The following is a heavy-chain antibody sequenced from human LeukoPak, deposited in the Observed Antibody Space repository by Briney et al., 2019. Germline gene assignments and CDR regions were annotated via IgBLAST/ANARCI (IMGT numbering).Heavy chain of an antibody. D-gene: IGHD6-6*01. J-gene: IGHJ4*02. V-gene: IGHV3-9*01. CDR1: GFTFDDYA. CDR3: ARDNRRGVAARPPVGYFDY. Sequence: GRSLRLSCAASGFTFDDYAMHWVRQAPGKGLEWVSGISWNSGSIGYADSVKGRFTISRDNAKNSLYLQMNSLRAEDTAVYYCARDNRRGVAARPPVGYFDYWGQGTLVTVSS. CDR2: ISWNSGSI.